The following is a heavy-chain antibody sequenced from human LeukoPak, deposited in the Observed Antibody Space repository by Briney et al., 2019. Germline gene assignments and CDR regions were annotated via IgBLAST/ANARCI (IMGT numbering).Heavy chain of an antibody. V-gene: IGHV1-46*01. CDR1: GYTFTSYY. CDR3: ARAQEYYFDY. D-gene: IGHD6-6*01. CDR2: INPSGGST. J-gene: IGHJ4*02. Sequence: ASVQVTCKASGYTFTSYYMHWLRQPAGQGLEWMGIINPSGGSTSYAQKFQGRVTMTRDTSTSTVYMELSSLRSEDTAVYYCARAQEYYFDYWGQGTLVTVSS.